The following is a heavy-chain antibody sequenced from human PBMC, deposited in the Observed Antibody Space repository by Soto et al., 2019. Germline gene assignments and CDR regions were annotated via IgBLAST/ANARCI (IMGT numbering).Heavy chain of an antibody. CDR1: GGSFSGYY. V-gene: IGHV4-34*01. D-gene: IGHD2-15*01. CDR2: INHSGST. CDR3: ARGVVVVAATLHWFDP. J-gene: IGHJ5*02. Sequence: SETLSLTCAVYGGSFSGYYWSWIRQPPGKGLEWIGEINHSGSTNYNPSLKSRVTISVDTSKNQFPLKLSSVTAADTAVCYCARGVVVVAATLHWFDPWGQGTLVTVSS.